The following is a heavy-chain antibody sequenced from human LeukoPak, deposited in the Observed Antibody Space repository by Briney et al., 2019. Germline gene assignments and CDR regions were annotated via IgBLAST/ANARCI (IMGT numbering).Heavy chain of an antibody. V-gene: IGHV3-23*01. J-gene: IGHJ6*03. CDR1: GFTFSSYA. Sequence: GGSLRLSCAASGFTFSSYAMSWVRQAPGKGLEWVSAISGSGGSTYYADSVKGRFTISRDNSKNALYLQMNSLRAEDTAVYYCAKSGHYSQGYDYYYYYMDVWGKGTTVTVSS. CDR3: AKSGHYSQGYDYYYYYMDV. CDR2: ISGSGGST. D-gene: IGHD5-18*01.